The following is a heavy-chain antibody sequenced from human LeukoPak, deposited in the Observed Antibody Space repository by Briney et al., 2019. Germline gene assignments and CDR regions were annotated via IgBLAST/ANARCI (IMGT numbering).Heavy chain of an antibody. CDR3: ATLGATSFDY. Sequence: ASVKVSCKTSGYTFTDYYIHWVRQVPGQGLEWMGWIVPNSGGTKYAQKFQGRVTMTRDTSISTAYMELSRLRYDDTAVYYCATLGATSFDYWGQGALVTVSS. CDR1: GYTFTDYY. V-gene: IGHV1-2*02. CDR2: IVPNSGGT. J-gene: IGHJ4*02. D-gene: IGHD1-26*01.